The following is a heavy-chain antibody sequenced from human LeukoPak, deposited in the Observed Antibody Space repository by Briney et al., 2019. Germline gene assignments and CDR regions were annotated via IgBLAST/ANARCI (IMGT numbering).Heavy chain of an antibody. J-gene: IGHJ5*02. CDR3: ARRKGLGWFDP. Sequence: SETLSLTCTVSGGSISSSSYYWGWIRQPPGKGLEWIGSIYNSGSTYYNPSLKSRVTISVDTSKNQFSLKLSSVTAADTAVYYCARRKGLGWFDPWGQGTLVTVSS. CDR1: GGSISSSSYY. CDR2: IYNSGST. D-gene: IGHD3/OR15-3a*01. V-gene: IGHV4-39*07.